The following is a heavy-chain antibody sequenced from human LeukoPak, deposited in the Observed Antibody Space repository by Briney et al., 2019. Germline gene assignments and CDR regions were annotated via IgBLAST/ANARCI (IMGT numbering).Heavy chain of an antibody. CDR3: ARILYDSSGYPPLGFDY. J-gene: IGHJ4*02. CDR2: IYYSGST. CDR1: GGSISSYY. D-gene: IGHD3-22*01. Sequence: PSETLSLTCTVSGGSISSYYWSWIRQPPGKGLEWIGYIYYSGSTNYNPSLKSRVTISVDTSKNQFSLKLSSVTAADTAVYYCARILYDSSGYPPLGFDYWGQGTLVTVSS. V-gene: IGHV4-59*01.